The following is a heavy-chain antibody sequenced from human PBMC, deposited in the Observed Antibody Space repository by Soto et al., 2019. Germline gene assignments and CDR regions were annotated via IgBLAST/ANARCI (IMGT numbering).Heavy chain of an antibody. D-gene: IGHD1-26*01. V-gene: IGHV3-74*01. CDR3: ARGSGSYNKGAFDI. Sequence: GESLKISCAASGFTFSSYWMHWVRQAPGKGLVWVSRINSDGSSTSYADSVKGRFTISRDNAKNTLYLQMNSLRAEDTTVYYCARGSGSYNKGAFDIWGQGTMVTVSS. CDR1: GFTFSSYW. CDR2: INSDGSST. J-gene: IGHJ3*02.